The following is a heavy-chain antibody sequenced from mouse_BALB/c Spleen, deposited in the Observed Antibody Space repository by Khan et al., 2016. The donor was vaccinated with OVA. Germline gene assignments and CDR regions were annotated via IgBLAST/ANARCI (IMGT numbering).Heavy chain of an antibody. CDR1: GFTFSNYA. D-gene: IGHD2-10*02. CDR3: AREYWFTY. CDR2: ISSGGNT. V-gene: IGHV5-6-5*01. J-gene: IGHJ3*01. Sequence: EVELVESGGGLVKPGGSLKLSCAASGFTFSNYAMSWVRQTPEKRLEWVASISSGGNTYYPDSVKGRFTISRDNARNILYLQMSSLRSEDTARYYCAREYWFTYWGQGTLVTVSA.